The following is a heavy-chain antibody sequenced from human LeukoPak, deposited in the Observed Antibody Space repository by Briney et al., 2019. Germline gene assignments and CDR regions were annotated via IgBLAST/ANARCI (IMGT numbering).Heavy chain of an antibody. V-gene: IGHV3-23*01. CDR2: ISGSGGST. Sequence: PGGSLRLSCAASKFTFSNAWMSWVRQAPGKGLEWVSAISGSGGSTYYADSVKGRFTISRDNSENTLYLQMNSLRAEDTAVYYCAKEGDFGSGNYGFEYFQQWGQGTLVTVSS. CDR3: AKEGDFGSGNYGFEYFQQ. CDR1: KFTFSNAW. D-gene: IGHD3-10*01. J-gene: IGHJ1*01.